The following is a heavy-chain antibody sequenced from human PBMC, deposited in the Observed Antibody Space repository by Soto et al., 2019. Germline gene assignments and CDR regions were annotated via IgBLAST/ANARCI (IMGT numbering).Heavy chain of an antibody. CDR2: INTDGSSI. J-gene: IGHJ4*02. CDR3: ARDEDFDSWGLDH. Sequence: GGSLRLSCEVAGFTFRSFWMYWVRQVPGKGLVWVARINTDGSSIAYAESVRDRFTISRDNAMDTLYLQMDRLRVEDTAVYFCARDEDFDSWGLDHWGQGTLVTVSS. D-gene: IGHD3-16*01. CDR1: GFTFRSFW. V-gene: IGHV3-74*01.